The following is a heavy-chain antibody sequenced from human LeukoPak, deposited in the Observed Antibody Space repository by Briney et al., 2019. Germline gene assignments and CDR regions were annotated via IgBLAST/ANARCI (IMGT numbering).Heavy chain of an antibody. CDR3: ARGLGWELHSDYFDY. V-gene: IGHV1-8*03. J-gene: IGHJ4*02. D-gene: IGHD1-26*01. CDR2: MNPNSGNT. CDR1: GYTFTSYD. Sequence: ASGKVSCKASGYTFTSYDIKWVRQATGQRVEWMGWMNPNSGNTGYAQKFQGRVTITRNTSISTAYMELSSLRSEDTAVYYCARGLGWELHSDYFDYWGQGTLVTVPS.